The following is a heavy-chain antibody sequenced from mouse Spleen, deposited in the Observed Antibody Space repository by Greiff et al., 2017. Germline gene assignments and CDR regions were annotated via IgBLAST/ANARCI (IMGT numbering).Heavy chain of an antibody. Sequence: EVKLVESGGGLVKPGGSLKLSCAASGFTFSDYGMHWVRQAPEKGLEWVAYISSGSSTIYYADTVKGRFTISRDNAKNTLFLQMTSLRSEDTAIYYCARPYGNYVGAMDYWGQGTSVTVSS. CDR1: GFTFSDYG. J-gene: IGHJ4*01. D-gene: IGHD2-1*01. CDR3: ARPYGNYVGAMDY. CDR2: ISSGSSTI. V-gene: IGHV5-17*01.